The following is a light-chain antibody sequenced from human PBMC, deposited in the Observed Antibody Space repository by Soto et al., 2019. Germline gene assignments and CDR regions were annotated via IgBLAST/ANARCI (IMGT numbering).Light chain of an antibody. J-gene: IGKJ1*01. V-gene: IGKV1-13*02. CDR2: DAS. Sequence: AIQLTQSPSSLSASVGGRVTITCRASQGISSTLAWYQQKPGKAPKLLIYDASTLESGVPSRFSGSGSGTDFTLTISSLQPEDFAVYYCQQYGSSPSWTFGQGTKV. CDR1: QGISST. CDR3: QQYGSSPSWT.